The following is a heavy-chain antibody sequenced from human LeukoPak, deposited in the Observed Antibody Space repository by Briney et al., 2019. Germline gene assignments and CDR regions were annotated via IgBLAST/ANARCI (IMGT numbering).Heavy chain of an antibody. J-gene: IGHJ4*02. V-gene: IGHV3-23*01. Sequence: PGGSLRLSCAASGFTFSSYWMSWVRQAPGKGLEWVSGISGSGGSTHYADSVKGRFTISRDNSKNTLYLQLNSLRADDTAVYYCAKFTMIVPGSFDYWGQGTLVTVSS. CDR3: AKFTMIVPGSFDY. CDR1: GFTFSSYW. CDR2: ISGSGGST. D-gene: IGHD3-22*01.